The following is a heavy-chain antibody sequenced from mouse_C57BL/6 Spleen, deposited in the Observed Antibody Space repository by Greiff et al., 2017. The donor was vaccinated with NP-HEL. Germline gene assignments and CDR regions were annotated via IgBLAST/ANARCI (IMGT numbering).Heavy chain of an antibody. CDR2: ISGGGGNT. V-gene: IGHV5-9*04. D-gene: IGHD1-1*01. CDR1: GFTFSSYT. Sequence: EVQGVESGGGLVKPGGSLKLSCAASGFTFSSYTMSWVRQTPEKRLEWVATISGGGGNTYYPDSVKGRFTISRDNAKNTLYLQMSSLRSEDTAVYYCARSGTVVAPYWYFDVWGTGTTVTVSS. CDR3: ARSGTVVAPYWYFDV. J-gene: IGHJ1*03.